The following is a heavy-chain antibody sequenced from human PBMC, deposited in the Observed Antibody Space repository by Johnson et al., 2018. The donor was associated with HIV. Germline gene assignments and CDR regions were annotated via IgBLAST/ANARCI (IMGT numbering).Heavy chain of an antibody. J-gene: IGHJ3*01. D-gene: IGHD3-16*01. Sequence: VQLVESGGGVVRPGGSLRLSCAASGFRFDEYAMHWVRQAPGKGLEWVSGISGNSATMGYADSLEGRLTISRDNAKNSLYLQMNSLRAEDTALYYCVKDRLLGEYPSYAFDVWGQGTMVTVSS. CDR2: ISGNSATM. V-gene: IGHV3-9*01. CDR1: GFRFDEYA. CDR3: VKDRLLGEYPSYAFDV.